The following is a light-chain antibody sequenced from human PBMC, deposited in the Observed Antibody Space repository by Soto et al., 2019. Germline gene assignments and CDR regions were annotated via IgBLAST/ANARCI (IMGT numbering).Light chain of an antibody. CDR3: QQYTNWPKT. V-gene: IGKV1-8*01. CDR2: AAS. Sequence: AIRMTQSPSSLSASTGDRVTITCRASQGISSYLAWYQQKPGKAPKLLIYAASTLQSGVPSRFSGSGSGTEFTLTISSLQSEDFAVYYCQQYTNWPKTFGQGTKVEIK. J-gene: IGKJ1*01. CDR1: QGISSY.